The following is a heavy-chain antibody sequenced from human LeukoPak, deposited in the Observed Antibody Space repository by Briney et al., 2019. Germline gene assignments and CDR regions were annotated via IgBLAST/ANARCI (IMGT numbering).Heavy chain of an antibody. J-gene: IGHJ4*02. V-gene: IGHV3-23*01. D-gene: IGHD3-22*01. Sequence: PGGSLRLSCAASGFTFSSYAMSWVRQAPGKGLEWVSAITGSGERTHYTDSVKGRFTISRDNYKNTLYLQLNGLRAEDAAIYYCTKDRYDSSGYDYWGQGTLVTVSS. CDR1: GFTFSSYA. CDR2: ITGSGERT. CDR3: TKDRYDSSGYDY.